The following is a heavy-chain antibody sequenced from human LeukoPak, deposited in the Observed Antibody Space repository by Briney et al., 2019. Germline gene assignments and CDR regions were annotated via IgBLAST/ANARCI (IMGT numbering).Heavy chain of an antibody. CDR1: GSTFSSYG. J-gene: IGHJ5*02. V-gene: IGHV3-23*01. CDR2: IVSDGYKA. Sequence: KSGGSLRLACAASGSTFSSYGMSWVRQAPGKGLEWVATIVSDGYKAYYADSVKGRFAISRDNSQNTVHLQMDSLRAEDTATYYCAKEIVFLFGDPWGQGALVTVSS. CDR3: AKEIVFLFGDP. D-gene: IGHD2/OR15-2a*01.